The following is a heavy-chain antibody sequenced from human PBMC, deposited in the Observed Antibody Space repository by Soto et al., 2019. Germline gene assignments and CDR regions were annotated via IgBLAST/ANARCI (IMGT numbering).Heavy chain of an antibody. CDR3: ARGGFAAAGTGWFDP. V-gene: IGHV4-34*01. CDR2: INHSGST. Sequence: SETLSLTCAVYGGSFSGYYWSWIRQPPGKGLEWIGEINHSGSTNYNPSLKSRVTISVDTSKNQFSLKLSSVTAADTAVYYCARGGFAAAGTGWFDPWGQGTLVTVSS. CDR1: GGSFSGYY. J-gene: IGHJ5*02. D-gene: IGHD6-13*01.